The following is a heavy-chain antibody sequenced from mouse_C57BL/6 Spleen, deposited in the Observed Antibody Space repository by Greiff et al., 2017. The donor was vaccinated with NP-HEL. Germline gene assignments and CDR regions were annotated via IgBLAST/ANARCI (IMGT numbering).Heavy chain of an antibody. CDR3: TRRGYDGYYFDY. V-gene: IGHV6-6*01. CDR1: GFTFSDAW. Sequence: EVHLVESGGGLVQPGGSMKLSCAASGFTFSDAWMDWVRQSPEKGLEWVAEIRNKANNHATYYAESVKGRFTISRDDSKSSVYLQMNSLRAEDTGIYYCTRRGYDGYYFDYWGQGTTLTVSS. D-gene: IGHD2-2*01. CDR2: IRNKANNHAT. J-gene: IGHJ2*01.